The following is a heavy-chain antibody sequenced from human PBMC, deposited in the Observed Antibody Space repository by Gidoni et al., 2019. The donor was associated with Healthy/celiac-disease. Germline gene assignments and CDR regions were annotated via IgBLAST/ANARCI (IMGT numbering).Heavy chain of an antibody. CDR2: ISYSGST. D-gene: IGHD6-13*01. CDR3: ARVPYSSSWYTWYSFDY. V-gene: IGHV4-39*07. Sequence: QLQLQESGPGLVKPSETLSLTCTVSGGSISSSSYYWGWIRQPPGKGLEWIGSISYSGSTYYNPSLKSRVTISVDTSKNQFSLKLSSVTAADTAVYYCARVPYSSSWYTWYSFDYWGQGTLVTVSS. J-gene: IGHJ4*02. CDR1: GGSISSSSYY.